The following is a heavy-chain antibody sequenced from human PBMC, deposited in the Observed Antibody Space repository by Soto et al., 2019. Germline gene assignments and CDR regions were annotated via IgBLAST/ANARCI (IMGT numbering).Heavy chain of an antibody. J-gene: IGHJ6*03. CDR3: AKTPYYFDSGNIYYMDV. CDR1: GLSFSSYA. V-gene: IGHV3-23*01. D-gene: IGHD3-10*01. Sequence: GGSLRLSCAASGLSFSSYAMNWVHQAPGKKLKWVTVVSYSGASTYYADSVKGRFTISRDNSKNTLYLQMNSLRAEDTAVYYCAKTPYYFDSGNIYYMDVWGKWTTVTVSS. CDR2: VSYSGAST.